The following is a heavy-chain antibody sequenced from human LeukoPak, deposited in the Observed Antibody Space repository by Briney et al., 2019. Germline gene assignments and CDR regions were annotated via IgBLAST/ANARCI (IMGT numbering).Heavy chain of an antibody. CDR2: INQDGIEK. CDR3: ARVSGYCSSTSCPIQYYYGMDV. CDR1: GFTFSRFW. D-gene: IGHD2-2*03. Sequence: GGSLRLSCAASGFTFSRFWMTWVRQAPGKGLEWVANINQDGIEKYYVDSVKGRFTISRDNAKNSLYLQMNSLRAEDTAVYYCARVSGYCSSTSCPIQYYYGMDVWGQGTTVTVSS. J-gene: IGHJ6*02. V-gene: IGHV3-7*01.